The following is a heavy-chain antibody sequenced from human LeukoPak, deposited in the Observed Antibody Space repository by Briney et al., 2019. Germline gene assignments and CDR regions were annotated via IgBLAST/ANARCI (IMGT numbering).Heavy chain of an antibody. D-gene: IGHD3-10*01. CDR1: GVSINSNNYF. CDR3: ARGNPSGDRFDP. V-gene: IGHV4-39*07. J-gene: IGHJ5*02. Sequence: SETLSLTCIVSGVSINSNNYFWDWIRQTPGKGLEWIGTISYSGSTYYNPSLKSRVTISVDTSKNQFSLKLSSVTAADTAVYYCARGNPSGDRFDPWGQGTLVTVSS. CDR2: ISYSGST.